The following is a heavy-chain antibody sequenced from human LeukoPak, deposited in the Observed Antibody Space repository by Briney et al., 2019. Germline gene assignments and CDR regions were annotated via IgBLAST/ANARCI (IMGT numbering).Heavy chain of an antibody. V-gene: IGHV4-34*01. CDR2: INHSGST. D-gene: IGHD2-2*02. CDR1: GGSFSGYY. CDR3: ARSLRAAIPGTDY. J-gene: IGHJ4*02. Sequence: PSETLSLTCAVYGGSFSGYYWSWIRQPPGKGLEWIGEINHSGSTNYNPSLKSRVTISVDTSKNQFSVKLSSVTAADTAVYYCARSLRAAIPGTDYWGQGTLVTVSS.